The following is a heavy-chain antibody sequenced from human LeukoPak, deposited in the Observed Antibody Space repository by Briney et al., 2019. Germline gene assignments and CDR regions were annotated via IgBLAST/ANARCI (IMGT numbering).Heavy chain of an antibody. V-gene: IGHV1-2*06. CDR3: ARPLAGRFDAFDI. CDR2: INPKSGGT. CDR1: GYTSTGHY. Sequence: ASVKVSCKASGYTSTGHYMHWVRQAPGQGLEWMGRINPKSGGTNYAQKFQGRVTMTRDTSISTAYMELSRLRSDDTAVYYCARPLAGRFDAFDIWGQGTMVTVSS. D-gene: IGHD6-13*01. J-gene: IGHJ3*02.